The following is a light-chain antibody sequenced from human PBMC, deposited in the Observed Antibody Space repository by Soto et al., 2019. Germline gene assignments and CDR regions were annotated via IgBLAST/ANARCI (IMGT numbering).Light chain of an antibody. CDR1: SSNIGSNT. V-gene: IGLV1-44*01. J-gene: IGLJ1*01. CDR2: SNN. CDR3: AAWDDSLHGYV. Sequence: QSALTQRPSASGTPAQTVTISCSGSSSNIGSNTVNGYQQLPGTAPKLLIYSNNQRPSGVPDRFSGSNSGTSASLAISGLPSEDEADYYCAAWDDSLHGYVFGPGTKVTVL.